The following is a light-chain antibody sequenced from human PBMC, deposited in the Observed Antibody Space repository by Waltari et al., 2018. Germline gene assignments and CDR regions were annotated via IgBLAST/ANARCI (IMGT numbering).Light chain of an antibody. CDR1: QSLLYSDGKTY. Sequence: DVVMTQAPLSLSVTPGQPASISCKSSQSLLYSDGKTYLYWYLQKPGQSPQLLIYEVSSRVSGVPDMFSGSGSGTDFTLKISRVEAEDVGVYYCMQSAHLPYTFGQGTKLEIK. J-gene: IGKJ2*01. CDR3: MQSAHLPYT. CDR2: EVS. V-gene: IGKV2-29*02.